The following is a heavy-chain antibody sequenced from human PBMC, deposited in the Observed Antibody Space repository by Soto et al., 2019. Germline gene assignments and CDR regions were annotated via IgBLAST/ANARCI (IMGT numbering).Heavy chain of an antibody. CDR3: ASESYGGEFDY. CDR2: INAGNGNT. V-gene: IGHV1-3*01. J-gene: IGHJ4*02. Sequence: VSQAPGQRLEWMGWINAGNGNTKYSQKFQGRVTITRDTSASTAYMELSSLRSEDTAVYYCASESYGGEFDYWGQGTLVTVSS. D-gene: IGHD4-17*01.